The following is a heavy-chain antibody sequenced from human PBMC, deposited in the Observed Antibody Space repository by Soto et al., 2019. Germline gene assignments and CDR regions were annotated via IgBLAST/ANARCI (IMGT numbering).Heavy chain of an antibody. CDR2: MSSSGGST. D-gene: IGHD2-21*02. Sequence: GGSLTLSCAASGFTFSSYAMSWVRQAPGKGLEWVSTMSSSGGSTHYADSVKGRFTISRDNSKNTLYLQMNSLRAEDTAVYYCAKFYGGNSAHTYTIDPWGQGTLVTVSS. J-gene: IGHJ5*02. V-gene: IGHV3-23*01. CDR1: GFTFSSYA. CDR3: AKFYGGNSAHTYTIDP.